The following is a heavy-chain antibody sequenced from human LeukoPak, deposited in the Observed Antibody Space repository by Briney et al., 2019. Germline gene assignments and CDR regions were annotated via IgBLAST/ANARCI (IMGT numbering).Heavy chain of an antibody. CDR3: AREGSPARGSIAARRGWFDP. CDR1: GDSVSSNSAA. Sequence: SQTLSLTCAISGDSVSSNSAAWNWIRQSPSRGLEWLGRTYYRSKWYNDYAVSVKSRITINPDTSKNQFSLQLSSVTPEDTAVYYCAREGSPARGSIAARRGWFDPWGQGTLVTVSS. J-gene: IGHJ5*02. D-gene: IGHD6-6*01. V-gene: IGHV6-1*01. CDR2: TYYRSKWYN.